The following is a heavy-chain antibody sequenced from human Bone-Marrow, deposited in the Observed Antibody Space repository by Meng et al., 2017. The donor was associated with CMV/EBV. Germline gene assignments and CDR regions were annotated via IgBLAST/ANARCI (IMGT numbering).Heavy chain of an antibody. Sequence: ASVKVSGKASGYTFTGYYMHWVRQAPGQGLEWMGWINPNSGGTNYAQKFQGRVTMTRDTSISTAYMELSRLRSDDTAVYYCARGCIAALSAASLGYWGQGTLVAVSS. CDR2: INPNSGGT. D-gene: IGHD6-6*01. V-gene: IGHV1-2*02. CDR1: GYTFTGYY. J-gene: IGHJ4*02. CDR3: ARGCIAALSAASLGY.